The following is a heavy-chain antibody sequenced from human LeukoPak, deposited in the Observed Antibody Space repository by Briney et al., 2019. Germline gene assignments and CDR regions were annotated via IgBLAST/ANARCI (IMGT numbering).Heavy chain of an antibody. CDR2: ISSSSNYI. D-gene: IGHD4-17*01. CDR3: ARDITVTTWGGVFDY. J-gene: IGHJ4*02. Sequence: GGSLRLSCAASGFTVSSYSMNWVRQAPGKGLEWVSSISSSSNYIYYADSVKGRVTISRDNAKNSLYLQMNSLRAEDTAVYYCARDITVTTWGGVFDYWGQGTLVTVSS. CDR1: GFTVSSYS. V-gene: IGHV3-21*01.